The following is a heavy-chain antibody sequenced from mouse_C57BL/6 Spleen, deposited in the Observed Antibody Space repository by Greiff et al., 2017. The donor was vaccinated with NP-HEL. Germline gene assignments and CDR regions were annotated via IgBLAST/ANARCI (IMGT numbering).Heavy chain of an antibody. CDR2: IDPSDSYT. J-gene: IGHJ4*01. CDR3: ARRDYYGSSYDAMDY. CDR1: GYTFTSYW. V-gene: IGHV1-59*01. Sequence: VQLQQPGAELVRPGTSVKLSCKASGYTFTSYWMHWVKQRPGQGLEWIGVIDPSDSYTNYNQTFKGKATLTVDTASSTAYMQLSSLTSEDSAVYYCARRDYYGSSYDAMDYWGQGTSVTVSS. D-gene: IGHD1-1*01.